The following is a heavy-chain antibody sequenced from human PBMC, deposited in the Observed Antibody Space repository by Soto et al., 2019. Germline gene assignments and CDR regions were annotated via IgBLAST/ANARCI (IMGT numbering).Heavy chain of an antibody. CDR1: GGSISSGGYY. V-gene: IGHV4-31*01. CDR2: IYSSGST. Sequence: QVQLQESGPGLVKPSQTLSLTCTVSGGSISSGGYYWSWIRQHPGKGQEWIGYIYSSGSTYYNPSLKRPVPMTVDTYKNHFSLKLRSVTAADTAMYYCARHPTPWGQGTLVTVSS. J-gene: IGHJ5*02. CDR3: ARHPTP.